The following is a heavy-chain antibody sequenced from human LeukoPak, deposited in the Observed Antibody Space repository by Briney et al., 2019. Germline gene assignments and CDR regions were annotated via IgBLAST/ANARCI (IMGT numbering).Heavy chain of an antibody. CDR1: GGSISSGGYY. D-gene: IGHD6-6*01. CDR3: ARIAARPDVAQFDY. V-gene: IGHV4-30-2*01. Sequence: ETSETLSLTCTVSGGSISSGGYYWSWIRQPPGKGLEWIGYIYHSGSTYYNPSLKSRVTISVDRSKNQFSLKLSSVTAADTAVYYCARIAARPDVAQFDYWGQGTLVTVSS. J-gene: IGHJ4*02. CDR2: IYHSGST.